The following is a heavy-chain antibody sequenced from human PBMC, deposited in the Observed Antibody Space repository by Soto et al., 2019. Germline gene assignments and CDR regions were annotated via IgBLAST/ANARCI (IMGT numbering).Heavy chain of an antibody. V-gene: IGHV3-66*01. D-gene: IGHD2-2*01. CDR1: GFTFSSYA. Sequence: GGSLRLSCAASGFTFSSYAMSWVRQAPGKGLEWVSVIYSSGITYHADSVKGRFIISRDNSKNTLYLQMNSLRAEDTAVYYCARDSNCSSTSCFYYYGVDVWGQGTTVTVAS. J-gene: IGHJ6*02. CDR3: ARDSNCSSTSCFYYYGVDV. CDR2: IYSSGIT.